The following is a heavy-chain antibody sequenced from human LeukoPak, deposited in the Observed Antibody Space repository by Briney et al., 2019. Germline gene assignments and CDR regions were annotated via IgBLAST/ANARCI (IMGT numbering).Heavy chain of an antibody. V-gene: IGHV4-59*01. Sequence: SEILSLTCTVSGGSISSYYWSWIRQPPGKGLEWIGYIYYSGSTNYNPSLKSRVTISVDTSKNQFSLKLSSVTAADTAVYYCASYSYYYDSSGYFDYWGQGTLVTVSS. J-gene: IGHJ4*02. D-gene: IGHD3-22*01. CDR1: GGSISSYY. CDR3: ASYSYYYDSSGYFDY. CDR2: IYYSGST.